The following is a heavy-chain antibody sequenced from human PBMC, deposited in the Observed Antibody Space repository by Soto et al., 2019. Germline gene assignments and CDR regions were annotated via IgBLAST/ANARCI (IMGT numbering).Heavy chain of an antibody. CDR1: GYTFTSYD. J-gene: IGHJ6*03. Sequence: ASVTVSCKASGYTFTSYDINWVRQATGQGLEWMGWMNPNSGNTGYAQKFQGRVTMTRNTSISTAYMELSSLRSEDTAVYYCARAPPYPYGWLGYYYYYMDVWGKGTTVTVSS. CDR3: ARAPPYPYGWLGYYYYYMDV. D-gene: IGHD3-10*01. V-gene: IGHV1-8*01. CDR2: MNPNSGNT.